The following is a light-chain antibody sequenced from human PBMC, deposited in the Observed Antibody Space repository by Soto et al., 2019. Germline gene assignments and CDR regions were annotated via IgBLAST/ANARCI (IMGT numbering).Light chain of an antibody. Sequence: QSVLTQPPSVSGAPRQRVTISCTGSSSNIGAGYDVHWYQQLPGAAPKLLIYFNTNRPSGVPDRFSGSKSGTSASLAITGLQAEDEADYYCQSYDSSLSGSGVVFGGGTKLTVL. V-gene: IGLV1-40*01. J-gene: IGLJ2*01. CDR1: SSNIGAGYD. CDR2: FNT. CDR3: QSYDSSLSGSGVV.